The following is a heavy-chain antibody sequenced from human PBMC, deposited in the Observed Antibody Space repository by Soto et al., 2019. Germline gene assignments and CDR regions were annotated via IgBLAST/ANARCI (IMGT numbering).Heavy chain of an antibody. J-gene: IGHJ3*02. Sequence: PWGSLRLSCAASGFTFSSFDMTWVRQAPGKGLEWVSTISGSGGSTYYADSVKGRFTISRDNSKNTLHLQMNSLRAEDTALYYCAKGFHIVVVLGSFDIWGQGTMVTVSS. V-gene: IGHV3-23*01. CDR1: GFTFSSFD. CDR2: ISGSGGST. CDR3: AKGFHIVVVLGSFDI. D-gene: IGHD2-21*01.